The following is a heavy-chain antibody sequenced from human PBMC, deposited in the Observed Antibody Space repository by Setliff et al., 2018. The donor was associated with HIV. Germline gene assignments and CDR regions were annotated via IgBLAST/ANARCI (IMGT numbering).Heavy chain of an antibody. J-gene: IGHJ6*03. CDR1: GDTFTSYD. V-gene: IGHV1-8*02. D-gene: IGHD3-9*01. CDR3: ARAVVPTYYDVLTGYVYYMDV. CDR2: MTPYSGNT. Sequence: GASVKVSCKTSGDTFTSYDINWVRQAAGQGLEWMGWMTPYSGNTGSAQKLQGRVTMTTDTSTSTAYMELRSLRSEDTAVYYCARAVVPTYYDVLTGYVYYMDVWGKGTTVAVSS.